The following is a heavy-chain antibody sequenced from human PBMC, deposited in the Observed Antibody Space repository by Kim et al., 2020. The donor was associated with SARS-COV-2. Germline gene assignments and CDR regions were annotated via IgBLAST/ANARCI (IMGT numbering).Heavy chain of an antibody. J-gene: IGHJ6*01. CDR3: AKAFLWFGVGHYYYYGM. CDR2: ISHSGGST. CDR1: GFTFSSYA. Sequence: GGSLRLSCAASGFTFSSYAMNWVRQAPGKGLEWVSGISHSGGSTYYADSVRGRFTISRDNSKNTLHLQTISLRAEDTAVYYCAKAFLWFGVGHYYYYGM. V-gene: IGHV3-23*01. D-gene: IGHD3-10*01.